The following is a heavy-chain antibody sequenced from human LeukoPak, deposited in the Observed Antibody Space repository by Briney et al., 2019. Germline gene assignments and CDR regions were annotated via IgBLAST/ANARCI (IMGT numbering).Heavy chain of an antibody. CDR2: IIPIFGTA. V-gene: IGHV1-69*13. Sequence: SVKVSCKASGGTFSSYAISWVRQAPGQGLEWMGGIIPIFGTANYAQKFQGRVTITADESTSTAYMELSSLRSEDTAVYYCARVGWFRESDDYWGQGTLVTVSS. J-gene: IGHJ4*02. CDR1: GGTFSSYA. D-gene: IGHD3-10*01. CDR3: ARVGWFRESDDY.